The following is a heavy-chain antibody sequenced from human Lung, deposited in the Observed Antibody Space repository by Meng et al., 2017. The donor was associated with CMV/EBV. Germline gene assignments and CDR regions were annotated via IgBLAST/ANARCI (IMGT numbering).Heavy chain of an antibody. J-gene: IGHJ4*02. CDR3: ATGSGDFDH. D-gene: IGHD1-26*01. CDR1: GVSISGFY. V-gene: IGHV4-4*07. CDR2: IYINGDT. Sequence: QVHLQESGPGLVKPLETLSLTCSVPGVSISGFYWSWIRQPAGKGLEWIGRIYINGDTNYNPSLKSRVTISKDTSKNQISLRLTSVTAADTAIYYCATGSGDFDHWGRGTLVTVS.